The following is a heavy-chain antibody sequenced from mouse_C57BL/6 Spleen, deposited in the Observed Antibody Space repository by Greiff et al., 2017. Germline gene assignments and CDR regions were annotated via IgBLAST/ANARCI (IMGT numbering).Heavy chain of an antibody. CDR3: ERGDMGDY. CDR1: GYSITSGYY. Sequence: EVKLMESGPGLVKPSQSLSLTCSVTGYSITSGYYWNWIRQFPGNKLEWMGYISSDGSNNYNPSLKNRSSITRDTSKNQFFLKLNSVTTEDTATYYCERGDMGDYWGQGTTLTVSS. V-gene: IGHV3-6*01. D-gene: IGHD1-1*02. CDR2: ISSDGSN. J-gene: IGHJ2*01.